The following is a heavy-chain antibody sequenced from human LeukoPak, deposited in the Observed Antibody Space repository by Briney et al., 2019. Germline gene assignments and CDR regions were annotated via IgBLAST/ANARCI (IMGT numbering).Heavy chain of an antibody. V-gene: IGHV1-69*13. J-gene: IGHJ4*02. D-gene: IGHD6-19*01. Sequence: SVKVSCKASVGTFSSYATSWLRQAPGQRLEWMGGIIPIFWTANYARKFPCRVTLTADESTSTAYMELSSLRSEDTAVYYCARGIAVAGSYYFDYWGQGTLVTVSS. CDR1: VGTFSSYA. CDR3: ARGIAVAGSYYFDY. CDR2: IIPIFWTA.